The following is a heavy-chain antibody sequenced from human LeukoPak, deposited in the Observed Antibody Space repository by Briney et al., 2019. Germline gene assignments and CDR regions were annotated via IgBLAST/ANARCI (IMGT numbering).Heavy chain of an antibody. J-gene: IGHJ3*02. D-gene: IGHD4/OR15-4a*01. CDR2: IIPIFGTA. CDR1: GGTFSSYA. CDR3: ARPSYGGNTPWIDAFDI. Sequence: EASVKVSCKASGGTFSSYAISWVRQAPGQGLEWMGRIIPIFGTANYAQKFQGRVTITTDESTSTAYMELSSLRSEDTAVYYCARPSYGGNTPWIDAFDIWGQGTMVTVSS. V-gene: IGHV1-69*05.